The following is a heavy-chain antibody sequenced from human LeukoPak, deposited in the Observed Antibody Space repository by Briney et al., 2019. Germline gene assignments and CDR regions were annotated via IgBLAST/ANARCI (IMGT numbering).Heavy chain of an antibody. CDR3: ARRGFGSGSYYFDY. D-gene: IGHD3-10*01. V-gene: IGHV5-10-1*01. CDR2: IDPSDSYT. Sequence: GESLRIPCKGSGYSFTRYWISWVRQIPGKGLEWMGRIDPSDSYTNYSPFFQGHVTISADKSISTAYLQWSSLKASDTAMYYCARRGFGSGSYYFDYWGQGTLVTVSS. CDR1: GYSFTRYW. J-gene: IGHJ4*02.